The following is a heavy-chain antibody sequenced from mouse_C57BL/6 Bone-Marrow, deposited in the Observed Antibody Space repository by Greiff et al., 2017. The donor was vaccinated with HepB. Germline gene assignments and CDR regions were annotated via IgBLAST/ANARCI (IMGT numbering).Heavy chain of an antibody. CDR3: ASYSNYLPFAY. Sequence: EVKLQESGGGLVQPGESLKLSCESNEYEFPSHDMSWVRKTPEKRLELVAAINSDGGSTYYPDTMERRFIISRDNTKKTLYLQMSSLRSEDTALYYCASYSNYLPFAYWGQGTLVTVSA. J-gene: IGHJ3*01. CDR2: INSDGGST. V-gene: IGHV5-2*01. D-gene: IGHD2-5*01. CDR1: EYEFPSHD.